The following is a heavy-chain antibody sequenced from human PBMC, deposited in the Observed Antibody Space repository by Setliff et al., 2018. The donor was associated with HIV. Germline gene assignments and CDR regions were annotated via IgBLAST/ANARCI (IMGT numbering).Heavy chain of an antibody. Sequence: SETLSLTCTVSGGSISSSSYFWGWIRQPPGKGLEWIGSVYYSGNTYYNPSLKSRVTISVDTTTNQVSLQVNSVTAVDTAVYYCARVPHRVVGTTTLLYHSDYWGLGTLVTVSS. J-gene: IGHJ4*02. CDR3: ARVPHRVVGTTTLLYHSDY. D-gene: IGHD1-26*01. CDR1: GGSISSSSYF. CDR2: VYYSGNT. V-gene: IGHV4-39*07.